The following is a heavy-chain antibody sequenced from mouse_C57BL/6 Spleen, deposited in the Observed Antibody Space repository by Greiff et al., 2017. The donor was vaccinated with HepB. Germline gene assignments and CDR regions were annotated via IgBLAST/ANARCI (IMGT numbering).Heavy chain of an antibody. J-gene: IGHJ1*03. D-gene: IGHD2-4*01. CDR2: IDPSDSYT. V-gene: IGHV1-50*01. Sequence: VQLQQPGAELVKPGASVKLSCKASGYTFTSYWMQWVKQRPGQGLEWIGEIDPSDSYTNYNQKFKGKATLTVDTSSSTAYMQLSSLTSEDSAVYYCARKNYDYDDFDVWRTGTTVTVSS. CDR3: ARKNYDYDDFDV. CDR1: GYTFTSYW.